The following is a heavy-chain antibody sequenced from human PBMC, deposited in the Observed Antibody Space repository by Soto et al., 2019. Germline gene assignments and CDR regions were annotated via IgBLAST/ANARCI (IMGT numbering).Heavy chain of an antibody. CDR1: GGSFSGYY. CDR2: INHSGST. J-gene: IGHJ6*02. Sequence: PSETLSLTCAVYGGSFSGYYWSWIRQPPGKGLEWIGEINHSGSTNYNPSLKSRVTISVDTSKNQFSLKLSSVTAADTAVYYCARGTMVRGVIWPYYYCYGMDVWGQGTTVTVSS. CDR3: ARGTMVRGVIWPYYYCYGMDV. D-gene: IGHD3-10*01. V-gene: IGHV4-34*01.